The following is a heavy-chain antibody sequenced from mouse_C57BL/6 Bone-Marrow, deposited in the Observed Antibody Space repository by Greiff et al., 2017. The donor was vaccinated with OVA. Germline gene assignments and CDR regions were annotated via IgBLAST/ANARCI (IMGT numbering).Heavy chain of an antibody. CDR3: ARMDGSSYGYFDV. V-gene: IGHV2-2*01. CDR2: IWSGGST. CDR1: GFSLTSYG. J-gene: IGHJ1*03. Sequence: VKVVESGPGLVQPSQSLSITCTVSGFSLTSYGVHWVRQSPGKGLEWLGVIWSGGSTDYNAAFISRLSISKDNSKSQVFFKMNSLQADDTAIYYCARMDGSSYGYFDVWGTGTTVTVSS. D-gene: IGHD1-1*01.